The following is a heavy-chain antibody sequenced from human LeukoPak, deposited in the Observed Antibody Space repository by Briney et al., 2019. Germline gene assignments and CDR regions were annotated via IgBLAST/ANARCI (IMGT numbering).Heavy chain of an antibody. D-gene: IGHD3-3*01. CDR3: ARALEWLSSGGCYDY. CDR1: GGTFSSYA. J-gene: IGHJ4*02. V-gene: IGHV1-69*13. Sequence: VASVTVSCKASGGTFSSYAISWVRQAPGQGLEWMGGIIPIFGTANYAQKFQGRVTITADESTSTAYMELSSLRSEDTAVYYCARALEWLSSGGCYDYWGQGTLVTVSS. CDR2: IIPIFGTA.